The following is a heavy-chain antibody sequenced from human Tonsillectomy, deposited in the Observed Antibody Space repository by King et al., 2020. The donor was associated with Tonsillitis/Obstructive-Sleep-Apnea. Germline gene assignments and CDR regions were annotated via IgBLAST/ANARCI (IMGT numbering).Heavy chain of an antibody. D-gene: IGHD3-22*01. CDR3: ARVKNGSGYAGDY. CDR1: GGSFSDYY. J-gene: IGHJ4*02. Sequence: VQLQQWGAGLLKPSETLSLTCAVYGGSFSDYYWFWIRQPPGKGLEWIGEVTHTGSINYNPSLKSLVTISVDTSKNHFSLRLSSVTAADTAVYFCARVKNGSGYAGDYWGQGTLVTVSS. V-gene: IGHV4-34*01. CDR2: VTHTGSI.